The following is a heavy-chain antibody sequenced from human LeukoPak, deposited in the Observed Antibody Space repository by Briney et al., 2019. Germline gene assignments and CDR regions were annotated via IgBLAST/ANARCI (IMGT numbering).Heavy chain of an antibody. CDR1: GGSISSSSYY. Sequence: SETLSLTCTVSGGSISSSSYYWGWIRQPPGKGLEWIGSIYYSGSTYYNPSLKSRVTISVDTSKNQFSLKLSSVTAADTAVYYCARGGLDYYDSSGYWGQGTLVTVSS. CDR2: IYYSGST. J-gene: IGHJ4*02. CDR3: ARGGLDYYDSSGY. D-gene: IGHD3-22*01. V-gene: IGHV4-39*07.